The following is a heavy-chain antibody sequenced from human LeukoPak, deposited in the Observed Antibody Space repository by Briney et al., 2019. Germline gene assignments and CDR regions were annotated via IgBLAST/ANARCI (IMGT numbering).Heavy chain of an antibody. V-gene: IGHV1-69*02. CDR2: IIPLLGIV. CDR3: ARIPSGDVDTAMVMYYHYGMDV. D-gene: IGHD5-18*01. CDR1: GCTFSSHT. J-gene: IGHJ6*02. Sequence: SVKVSCKASGCTFSSHTISWVRQAPEKGLDWMGRIIPLLGIVNYAQKFKDRVTITADKSTSTAYMEVSSLRSEDTGVYYCARIPSGDVDTAMVMYYHYGMDVWGQGTTVTVSS.